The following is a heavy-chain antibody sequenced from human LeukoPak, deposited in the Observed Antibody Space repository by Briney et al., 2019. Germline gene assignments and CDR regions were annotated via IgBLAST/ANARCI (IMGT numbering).Heavy chain of an antibody. J-gene: IGHJ4*02. CDR1: GGSLSSGSYY. V-gene: IGHV4-61*02. CDR2: IYTSGST. Sequence: SQTLSLTCTVSGGSLSSGSYYWSWIRQPAGKGLEWIGRIYTSGSTNYNPSLKSRVPISVDKSKNQFSLKLSSVTAADTAVYYCARGIIAAGTYFDYWGQGTLVTVSS. CDR3: ARGIIAAGTYFDY. D-gene: IGHD6-13*01.